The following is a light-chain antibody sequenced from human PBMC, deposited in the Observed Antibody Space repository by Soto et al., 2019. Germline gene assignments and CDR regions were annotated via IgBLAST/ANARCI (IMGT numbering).Light chain of an antibody. Sequence: DIQMTQSPSSLSASARDRVTITCRASQSISTYLNWYQQKPGKAPKLLISAASSLQSGVPSRFSGSGSGTHFTLTISSLQPEDFATYYRQQSYSPTLTFGGGTKVDIK. CDR2: AAS. J-gene: IGKJ4*01. CDR3: QQSYSPTLT. V-gene: IGKV1-39*01. CDR1: QSISTY.